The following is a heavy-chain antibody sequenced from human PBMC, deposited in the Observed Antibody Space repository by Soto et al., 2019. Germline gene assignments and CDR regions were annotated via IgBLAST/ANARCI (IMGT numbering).Heavy chain of an antibody. V-gene: IGHV5-10-1*01. Sequence: GESLKISCQAFEYSFRIYCISWVLQKPGAGLEWMGRADPNDSFATYSPSFEGHVSISVDKSTNIVYLQWRSLRASDTATYYCARHQSGSGNSNFDFWGQGTPVTVSS. CDR3: ARHQSGSGNSNFDF. D-gene: IGHD3-10*01. CDR2: ADPNDSFA. J-gene: IGHJ4*02. CDR1: EYSFRIYC.